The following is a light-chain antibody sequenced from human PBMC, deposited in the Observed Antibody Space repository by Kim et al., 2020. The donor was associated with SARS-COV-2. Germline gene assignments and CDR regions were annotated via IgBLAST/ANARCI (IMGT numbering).Light chain of an antibody. V-gene: IGKV1-27*01. CDR1: QDISNY. CDR2: LAT. CDR3: QKYNNAPRT. Sequence: DIQMTQSPSYLSASVGDRVTITCRASQDISNYLAWYQQKPGKVPKLLIFLATTLRSGVPSRFSGSGSGTDFTLTISSLQPEDVATYYCQKYNNAPRTFGQGTKVDI. J-gene: IGKJ1*01.